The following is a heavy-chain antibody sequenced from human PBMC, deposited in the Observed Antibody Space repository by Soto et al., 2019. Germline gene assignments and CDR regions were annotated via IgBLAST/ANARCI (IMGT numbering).Heavy chain of an antibody. J-gene: IGHJ4*02. CDR1: GYTFTGYY. CDR3: ARGSLLYFFDCSGYHPERFAY. V-gene: IGHV1-2*04. CDR2: INPNSGGT. Sequence: ASVKVSCKASGYTFTGYYMHWVRQAPGQGLEWMGWINPNSGGTNYAQKFQGWVTMTRDTSISTAYMELSRLRSDDTAVYYCARGSLLYFFDCSGYHPERFAYWGQRTLVTGSS. D-gene: IGHD3-22*01.